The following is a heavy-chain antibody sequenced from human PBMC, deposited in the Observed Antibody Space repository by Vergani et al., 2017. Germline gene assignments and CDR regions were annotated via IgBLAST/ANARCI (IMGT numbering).Heavy chain of an antibody. CDR3: ARGSGSSSVASPYYYYYYYMDV. CDR1: GGSFSGYY. D-gene: IGHD6-6*01. CDR2: INHSGST. Sequence: QVQLQQWGAGLLKPSETLSLTCAVYGGSFSGYYWSWIRQPPGKGLEWIGEINHSGSTNYNPSLKSRVTISVDTSKNQFSLKLSSVTAADTAVYYCARGSGSSSVASPYYYYYYYMDVWGKGTTVTVSS. J-gene: IGHJ6*03. V-gene: IGHV4-34*01.